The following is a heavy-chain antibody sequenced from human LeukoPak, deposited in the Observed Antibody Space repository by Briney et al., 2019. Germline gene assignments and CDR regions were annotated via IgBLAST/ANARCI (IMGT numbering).Heavy chain of an antibody. CDR1: GGSIGSNNW. D-gene: IGHD3-9*01. Sequence: SETLSPTCAVSGGSIGSNNWWSWVRQPPEKGLEWIGEVHPDGNTKYNPSLKSRVAVSMDRTKNQVSLKMTSVTAADTAVYYCATYYEILTAYTFDSWGQGTLVTVSS. CDR3: ATYYEILTAYTFDS. J-gene: IGHJ4*02. CDR2: VHPDGNT. V-gene: IGHV4-4*02.